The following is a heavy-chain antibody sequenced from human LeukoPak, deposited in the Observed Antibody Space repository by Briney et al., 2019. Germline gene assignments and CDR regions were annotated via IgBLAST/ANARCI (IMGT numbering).Heavy chain of an antibody. CDR1: GGSISSGGYY. J-gene: IGHJ6*02. Sequence: PSETLSLTCTVSGGSISSGGYYWSWIRQHPGKGLEWIGYIYYSGSTYYTPSLKSRVTISVDTSKNQFSLKLSSVTAADTAVYYCASSLELLPYYYYGMDVWGQGTTVTVSS. CDR2: IYYSGST. V-gene: IGHV4-31*03. CDR3: ASSLELLPYYYYGMDV. D-gene: IGHD1-7*01.